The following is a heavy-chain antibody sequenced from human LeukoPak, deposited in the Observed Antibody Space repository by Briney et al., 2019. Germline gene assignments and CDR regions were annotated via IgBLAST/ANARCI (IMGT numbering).Heavy chain of an antibody. CDR2: ITASGGGP. Sequence: HPGGPLRLSCAASGFTFSNYAMSWVRQAPGKGLEWVSGITASGGGPSSADSVKGRFTISRDNSKNMLYLQMNSLRAEDTAVYYCARDKYGDYLPVFDYWGQGTLVTVSS. CDR1: GFTFSNYA. CDR3: ARDKYGDYLPVFDY. J-gene: IGHJ4*02. D-gene: IGHD4-17*01. V-gene: IGHV3-23*01.